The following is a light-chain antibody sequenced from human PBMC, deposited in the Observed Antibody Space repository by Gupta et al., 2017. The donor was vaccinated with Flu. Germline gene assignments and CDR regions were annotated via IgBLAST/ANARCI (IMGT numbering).Light chain of an antibody. V-gene: IGKV3-15*01. CDR3: QQYKNWPPTT. CDR1: QSVDNK. J-gene: IGKJ5*01. CDR2: GAS. Sequence: EIVMTQSPATLSVSPGERATLSCTASQSVDNKLAWYQQKPGQAPRLVIYGASTRATGLPDRFSGSGSGTEFTLTISRLESEDFAVYYCQQYKNWPPTTFGQGTRLEIK.